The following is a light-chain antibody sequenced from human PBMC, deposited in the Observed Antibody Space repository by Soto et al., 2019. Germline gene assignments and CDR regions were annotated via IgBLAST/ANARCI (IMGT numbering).Light chain of an antibody. CDR2: KAS. Sequence: DIQITQSPSTLSASVGDRVTITCRASQSISTWLAWYQQKPGKAPKLLIYKASSLEGGVPSRFSGSGSGTDVNITISSLQPDDFATYYCQQYNTYPLTFGGGTTVEIK. CDR1: QSISTW. V-gene: IGKV1-5*03. CDR3: QQYNTYPLT. J-gene: IGKJ4*01.